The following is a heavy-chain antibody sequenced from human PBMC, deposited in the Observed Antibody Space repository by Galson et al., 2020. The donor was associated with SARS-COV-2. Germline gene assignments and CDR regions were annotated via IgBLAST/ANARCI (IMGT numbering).Heavy chain of an antibody. J-gene: IGHJ6*02. D-gene: IGHD2-2*01. CDR1: GFTFGDYA. V-gene: IGHV3-49*04. CDR3: TRDAVVVVPAANRYYYYYYGMDV. Sequence: GGSLRLSCTASGFTFGDYAMSWVRQAPGKGLEWVGFIRSKAYGGTTEYAASVKGRFTISRDDSKSIAYLQMNSLKTEDTAVYYCTRDAVVVVPAANRYYYYYYGMDVWGQGTTVTVSS. CDR2: IRSKAYGGTT.